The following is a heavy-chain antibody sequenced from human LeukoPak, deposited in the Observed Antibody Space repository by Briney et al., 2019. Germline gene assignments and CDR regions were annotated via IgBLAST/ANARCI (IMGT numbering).Heavy chain of an antibody. CDR2: ISSSGSTI. J-gene: IGHJ6*04. CDR1: GGSINSST. D-gene: IGHD3-10*02. V-gene: IGHV3-48*03. CDR3: AELGITMIGGV. Sequence: GTLSLTCDVSGGSINSSTWWSWVRQAPGKGLGWVSYISSSGSTIYYADSVKGRFTISRDNAKNSLYLQMNSLRAEDTAVYYCAELGITMIGGVWGKGTPVTISS.